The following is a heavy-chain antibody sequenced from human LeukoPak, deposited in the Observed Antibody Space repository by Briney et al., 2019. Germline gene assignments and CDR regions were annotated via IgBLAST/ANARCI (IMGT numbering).Heavy chain of an antibody. V-gene: IGHV4-39*01. Sequence: SETLSLTCTVPGGSISSSSYYWGWIRQPPGKGLEWIGSIYYSGSTYYNPSLKSRVTISVDTSKNQFSLKLSSVTAADTAVYYCARIVGQGWNDDGWFDPWGQGTLVTVSS. CDR3: ARIVGQGWNDDGWFDP. D-gene: IGHD1-1*01. J-gene: IGHJ5*02. CDR2: IYYSGST. CDR1: GGSISSSSYY.